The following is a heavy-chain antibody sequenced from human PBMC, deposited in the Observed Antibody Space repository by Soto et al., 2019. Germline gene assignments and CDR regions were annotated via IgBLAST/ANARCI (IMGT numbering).Heavy chain of an antibody. J-gene: IGHJ4*02. Sequence: TGGSLRLSCAASGFTFSNYAMNWVRQAPGKGLEWVSAISGSGGSTYYADSVKGRFTISRDNSKKTLYLQMNSLRAEDTAVFYCAKDYCTNGVCYVDYWGQGILVTVSS. D-gene: IGHD2-8*01. V-gene: IGHV3-23*01. CDR3: AKDYCTNGVCYVDY. CDR1: GFTFSNYA. CDR2: ISGSGGST.